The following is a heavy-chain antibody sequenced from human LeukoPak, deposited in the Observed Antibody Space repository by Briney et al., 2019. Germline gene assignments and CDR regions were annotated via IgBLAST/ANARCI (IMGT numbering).Heavy chain of an antibody. CDR2: ISAYNGNT. Sequence: ASVKVSCKASGYTFTGYYLHWVRQAPGQGLEWMGWISAYNGNTNYAQKLQGRVTMTTDTSTSTAYMELRSLRSDDTAVYYCARDVHTYYDILTGYGTADYWGQGTLVTVSS. CDR1: GYTFTGYY. D-gene: IGHD3-9*01. CDR3: ARDVHTYYDILTGYGTADY. J-gene: IGHJ4*02. V-gene: IGHV1-18*04.